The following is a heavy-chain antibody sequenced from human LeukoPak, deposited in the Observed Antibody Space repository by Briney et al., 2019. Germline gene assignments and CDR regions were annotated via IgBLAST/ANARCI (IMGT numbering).Heavy chain of an antibody. D-gene: IGHD2-2*01. J-gene: IGHJ5*02. V-gene: IGHV6-1*01. CDR2: TYYRSTWYN. CDR1: GGSFSSNSVT. CDR3: ARRLTQYDCFDP. Sequence: SQTLSLTCAISGGSFSSNSVTWNWIRQSPSRDLECLGRTYYRSTWYNDYAVSVRGRITVNPDTSKNQFSLHLNSVTPEDTAVYYCARRLTQYDCFDPWGQGILVTVSS.